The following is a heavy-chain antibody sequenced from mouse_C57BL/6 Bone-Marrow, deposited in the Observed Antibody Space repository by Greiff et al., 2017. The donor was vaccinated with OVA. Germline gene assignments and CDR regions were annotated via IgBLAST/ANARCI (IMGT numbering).Heavy chain of an antibody. D-gene: IGHD1-1*01. J-gene: IGHJ1*03. V-gene: IGHV5-2*01. CDR2: INSDGGSP. CDR3: AREEWHYERLYWYFDV. Sequence: DVMLVESGGGLVQPGESLKLSCESNEYEFPSHDMSWVRKTPEKRLELVAAINSDGGSPYYPDTMERRFIISRDNTKKPLYLQMSSLRSEDTALYYCAREEWHYERLYWYFDVWGTGTTVTVSS. CDR1: EYEFPSHD.